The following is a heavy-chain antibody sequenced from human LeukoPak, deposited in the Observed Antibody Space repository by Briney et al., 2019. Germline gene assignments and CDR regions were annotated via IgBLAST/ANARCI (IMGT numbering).Heavy chain of an antibody. V-gene: IGHV3-53*01. CDR3: AMGYGDYFDY. CDR2: IHSGVRT. D-gene: IGHD4-17*01. J-gene: IGHJ4*02. Sequence: GGSLRLSCAASGFSVSSKYMSWVRQAPGKGLEWVSIIHSGVRTYYADSVKGRFAISRDNSKNTLYLQMNSLRAEDTAVYYCAMGYGDYFDYWGQGTLVTVSS. CDR1: GFSVSSKY.